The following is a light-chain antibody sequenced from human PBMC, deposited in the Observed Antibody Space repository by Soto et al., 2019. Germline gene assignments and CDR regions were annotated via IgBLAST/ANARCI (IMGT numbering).Light chain of an antibody. CDR1: QSVSRY. CDR2: DAS. CDR3: QQRSNWPPGLT. V-gene: IGKV3-11*01. Sequence: EIVLTQSPATLSLSPGERATLSCRASQSVSRYLAWYKQKPGQAPRLLIYDASNRATGIPARFSGSGSGTDFTLTISSLEPEDFAVYYCQQRSNWPPGLTFGGGTKVEIK. J-gene: IGKJ4*01.